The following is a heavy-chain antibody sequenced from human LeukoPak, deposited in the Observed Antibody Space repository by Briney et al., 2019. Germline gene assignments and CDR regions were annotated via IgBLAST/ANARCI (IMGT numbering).Heavy chain of an antibody. CDR1: GYTFTNYY. Sequence: GASVKVSCKASGYTFTNYYVHWVRQAPGQGPEWLGMINPGGGSTSYAQNFQGRVTITRDTSTSTVYMELNSLRSEDTAVYYCARDTNERLSYHYYGMDVWGKGTTVTVSS. V-gene: IGHV1-46*01. D-gene: IGHD1-1*01. CDR3: ARDTNERLSYHYYGMDV. J-gene: IGHJ6*04. CDR2: INPGGGST.